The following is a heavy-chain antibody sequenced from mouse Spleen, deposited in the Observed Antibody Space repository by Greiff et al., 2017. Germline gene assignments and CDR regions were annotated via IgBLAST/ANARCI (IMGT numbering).Heavy chain of an antibody. CDR1: GFTFSDYG. CDR3: ARKLRNYAMDY. V-gene: IGHV5-17*01. CDR2: ISSGSSTI. J-gene: IGHJ4*01. Sequence: EVKVVESGGGLVKPGGSLKLSCAASGFTFSDYGMHWVRQAPEKGLEWVAYISSGSSTIYYADTVKGRFTISRDNAKNTLFLQMTSLRSEDTAMYYCARKLRNYAMDYWGQGTSVTVSS. D-gene: IGHD1-1*01.